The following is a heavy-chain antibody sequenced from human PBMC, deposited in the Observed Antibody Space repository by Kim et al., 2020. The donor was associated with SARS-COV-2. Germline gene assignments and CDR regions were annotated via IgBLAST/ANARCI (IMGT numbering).Heavy chain of an antibody. J-gene: IGHJ4*02. Sequence: FQGRVTMTRDTSTSTVYMELSSLRSENTAVYYCARDRDSSEEEMATSFDYWGQGTLVTVSS. D-gene: IGHD5-12*01. V-gene: IGHV1-46*01. CDR3: ARDRDSSEEEMATSFDY.